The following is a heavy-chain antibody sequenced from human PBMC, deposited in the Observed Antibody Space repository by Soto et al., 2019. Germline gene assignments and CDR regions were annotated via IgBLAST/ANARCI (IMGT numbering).Heavy chain of an antibody. CDR1: GYTFTSHG. CDR2: ISVYNGNT. Sequence: QVQLVQSGAEVKKPGASVKVSCKASGYTFTSHGISWVRQTPGQGLEWMGWISVYNGNTVYAQKLQDRVTMTTDTSTTTAYMELRSLRSDDTAVYYCSRDYGDYNYYCGLDVWGQGTTVTVSS. D-gene: IGHD4-17*01. J-gene: IGHJ6*02. V-gene: IGHV1-18*01. CDR3: SRDYGDYNYYCGLDV.